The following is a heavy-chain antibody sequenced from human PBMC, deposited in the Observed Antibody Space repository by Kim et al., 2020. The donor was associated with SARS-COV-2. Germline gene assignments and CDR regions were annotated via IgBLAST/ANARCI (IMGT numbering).Heavy chain of an antibody. CDR2: IYNSKST. Sequence: SETLSLTCTVSGGSISSGGYYWSWVRQRPEKGLEWIGYIYNSKSTYYNPSLKSRLTISMDTSKNQFSLDLGSVTAADTAVYFCARGWGHFGFGMVGWFDPWGQGTLVTVSS. D-gene: IGHD2-15*01. J-gene: IGHJ5*02. CDR3: ARGWGHFGFGMVGWFDP. V-gene: IGHV4-31*03. CDR1: GGSISSGGYY.